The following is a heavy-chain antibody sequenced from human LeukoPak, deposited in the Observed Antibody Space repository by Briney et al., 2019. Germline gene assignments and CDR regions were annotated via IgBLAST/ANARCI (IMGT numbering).Heavy chain of an antibody. D-gene: IGHD5-18*01. CDR2: ISSNCGST. CDR3: VKDFDTAMVEIDC. V-gene: IGHV3-64D*09. CDR1: GFIISDYE. J-gene: IGHJ4*02. Sequence: GGSLSLSCAASGFIISDYEMNWLRQAPGQGLEYVSAISSNCGSTYYADSVKGRFTISRDNSKNTLYLQMSSLRAEDTAVYYCVKDFDTAMVEIDCLGQGTLVTVSS.